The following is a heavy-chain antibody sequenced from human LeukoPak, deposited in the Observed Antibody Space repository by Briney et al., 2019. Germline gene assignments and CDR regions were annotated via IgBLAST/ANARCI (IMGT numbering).Heavy chain of an antibody. CDR2: INPNSGGT. Sequence: ASVKVSCRAPGYTFTGYYMHWVRQAPGQGLEWMGWINPNSGGTNYAQKFQGRVTMTRDTSISTAYMELSRLRSDDTAVYYCARDRGWQQLETAFYWGQGTLVTVSS. CDR3: ARDRGWQQLETAFY. D-gene: IGHD6-13*01. V-gene: IGHV1-2*02. CDR1: GYTFTGYY. J-gene: IGHJ4*02.